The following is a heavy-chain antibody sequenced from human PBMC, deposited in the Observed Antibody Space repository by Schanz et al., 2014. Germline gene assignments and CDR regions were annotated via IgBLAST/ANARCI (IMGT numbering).Heavy chain of an antibody. CDR2: ISNDGSIK. J-gene: IGHJ4*02. V-gene: IGHV3-30-3*01. CDR3: ARSAGRDFWIGYYTRFDY. CDR1: GFTFSSYA. Sequence: QVQLLQSGGGVVQPGRSLRLSCAASGFTFSSYAMHWVRQAPGKGLEWVALISNDGSIKYYADSVEGRFTISRDNSKNSLYLQMNSLRAEDTAVYYWARSAGRDFWIGYYTRFDYWGQGTLVTVSS. D-gene: IGHD3-3*01.